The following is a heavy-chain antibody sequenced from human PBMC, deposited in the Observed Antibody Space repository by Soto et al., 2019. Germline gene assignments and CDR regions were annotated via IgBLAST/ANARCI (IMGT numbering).Heavy chain of an antibody. CDR1: GGSISCGGYY. V-gene: IGHV4-31*03. Sequence: QVQLQESGPGLVKPSQTLSLTCTVSGGSISCGGYYWSWIRQHPGKGLEWIGYIYYSGSTYYNPCLKSRVTISVDTSKNQFSLKLSSVTAADTAVSYCARVGVGATDFDYWGQATLVTVSS. D-gene: IGHD1-26*01. CDR3: ARVGVGATDFDY. CDR2: IYYSGST. J-gene: IGHJ4*02.